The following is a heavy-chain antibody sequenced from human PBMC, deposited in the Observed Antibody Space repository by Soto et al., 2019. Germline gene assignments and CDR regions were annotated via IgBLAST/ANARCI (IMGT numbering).Heavy chain of an antibody. CDR2: ISAYNGNT. CDR3: ARDGEPSYYDSSGYWLDP. Sequence: ASVKVSCKASGYTFTSYGISWVRQAPGQGLEWMGWISAYNGNTNYAQKLQGRVTMTTDTSTSTAYMELRSLRSDDTAVYYCARDGEPSYYDSSGYWLDPWGQGTLVTVYS. J-gene: IGHJ5*02. D-gene: IGHD3-22*01. V-gene: IGHV1-18*01. CDR1: GYTFTSYG.